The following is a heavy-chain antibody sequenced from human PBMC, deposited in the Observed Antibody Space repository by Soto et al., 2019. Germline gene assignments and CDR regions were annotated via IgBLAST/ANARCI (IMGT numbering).Heavy chain of an antibody. D-gene: IGHD3-22*01. J-gene: IGHJ2*01. Sequence: QVQLQESGPGLVKPSQTLSLTCTVSSGSISSGGYCWSWIRQHPGKGLEWIGYIYYSGSTYYNPALKSRLTISVETSNNQCPLKLSSVTAADTSVYYRARDSSGYGYFDLRGRGTLVTVPS. CDR3: ARDSSGYGYFDL. CDR1: SGSISSGGYC. CDR2: IYYSGST. V-gene: IGHV4-31*03.